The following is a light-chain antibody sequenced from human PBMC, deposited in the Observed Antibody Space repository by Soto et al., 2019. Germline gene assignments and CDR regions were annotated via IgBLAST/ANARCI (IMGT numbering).Light chain of an antibody. CDR1: PGVSTW. CDR3: QQTTTFPLT. V-gene: IGKV1D-12*01. Sequence: DIQMNQSPSSVSASVGDRVTITCRASPGVSTWFAWYQQKQGKAPNLLIYAASNLQSGVPSRFSSSASGTDFTLTISSLQPEDFATYYCQQTTTFPLTFVVGTKVDI. J-gene: IGKJ4*01. CDR2: AAS.